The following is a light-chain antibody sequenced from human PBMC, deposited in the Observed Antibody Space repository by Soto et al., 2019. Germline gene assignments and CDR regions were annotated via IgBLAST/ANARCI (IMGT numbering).Light chain of an antibody. J-gene: IGKJ1*01. Sequence: DIQMNQYPSTLSASVGDRVTITCRASQSISTWLAWYQHKPGKAPKLLIYKVSNLESGVPSRFSGSGSGTEFTLTISSLEPDDFPTYYCQQYNHYSTFGQGTKVEMK. CDR1: QSISTW. V-gene: IGKV1-5*03. CDR3: QQYNHYST. CDR2: KVS.